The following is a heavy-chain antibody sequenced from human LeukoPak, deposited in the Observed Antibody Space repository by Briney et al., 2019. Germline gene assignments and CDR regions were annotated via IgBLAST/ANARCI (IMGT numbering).Heavy chain of an antibody. J-gene: IGHJ4*02. Sequence: WGSLRLSCAASGFTFSSYWMSRVRQAPGKGLEWVANIKQDGSEKYYVDSVKGRFTISRDNAKNSLYLQMNSLRAEDTAVYYCASQNGGIDYWGQGTLVTVSS. CDR3: ASQNGGIDY. CDR2: IKQDGSEK. D-gene: IGHD2-8*01. CDR1: GFTFSSYW. V-gene: IGHV3-7*03.